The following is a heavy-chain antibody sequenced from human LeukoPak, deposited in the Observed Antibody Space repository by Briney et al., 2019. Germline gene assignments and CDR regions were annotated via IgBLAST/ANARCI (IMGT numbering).Heavy chain of an antibody. CDR1: GVSISSGGYS. D-gene: IGHD2/OR15-2a*01. V-gene: IGHV4-30-2*01. CDR2: IYHSGST. Sequence: RPSETLSLTCAVSGVSISSGGYSWSWIRQPPGKGLEWIGYIYHSGSTYYDPSLKSRVTISVDRSKNQVSLKLSSVAAADTAVYYCARRLPNIEFDPWGQGTLVTVSS. CDR3: ARRLPNIEFDP. J-gene: IGHJ5*02.